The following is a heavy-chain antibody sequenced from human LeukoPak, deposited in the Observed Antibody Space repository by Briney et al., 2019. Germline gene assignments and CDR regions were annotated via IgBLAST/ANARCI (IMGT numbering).Heavy chain of an antibody. J-gene: IGHJ5*02. CDR3: ARAYQYNWFDP. Sequence: ASVKVSCKAAGYTFTSYYMHWVRQAPGQGLEWMGIINPSGGSTSYAQKFQGRVTMTRDMSTSTVYMELSSLRSDDTAEYYCARAYQYNWFDPWGQGTLVTVSS. CDR2: INPSGGST. CDR1: GYTFTSYY. V-gene: IGHV1-46*01.